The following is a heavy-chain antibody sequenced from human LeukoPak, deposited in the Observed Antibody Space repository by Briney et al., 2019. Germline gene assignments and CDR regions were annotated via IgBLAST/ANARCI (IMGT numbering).Heavy chain of an antibody. CDR3: TTLGYHLDS. Sequence: GGSLRLSCLASGFAFSAYEMNWVRQAPGKGLEWVSYIAGSDTTTYYADSVKGRFTIFRDNAKNSLYLQMNSLRAEDTALYYCTTLGYHLDSWGQGTLVTISS. D-gene: IGHD3-22*01. J-gene: IGHJ4*02. CDR1: GFAFSAYE. V-gene: IGHV3-48*03. CDR2: IAGSDTTT.